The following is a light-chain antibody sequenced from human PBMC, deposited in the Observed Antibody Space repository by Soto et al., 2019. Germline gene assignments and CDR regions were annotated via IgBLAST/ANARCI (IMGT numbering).Light chain of an antibody. CDR1: QGVSSTY. V-gene: IGKV3-20*01. J-gene: IGKJ2*01. CDR2: DAS. CDR3: QQYGPSPMYT. Sequence: EIVLTQSPGTLSLSPGERATLSCRASQGVSSTYFAWYQQKPGQAPRLLMYDASSRATGIPDRFSGSGSGTDSTLTISRLEPEEFAMYYCQQYGPSPMYTFGQGTNLEIK.